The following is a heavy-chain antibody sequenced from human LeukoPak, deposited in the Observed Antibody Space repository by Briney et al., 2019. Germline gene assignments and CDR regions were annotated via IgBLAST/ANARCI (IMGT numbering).Heavy chain of an antibody. CDR3: AAGSGSYSYDAFDI. CDR1: GFTFTSSA. V-gene: IGHV1-58*02. J-gene: IGHJ3*02. D-gene: IGHD1-26*01. Sequence: GTSVKVSCKASGFTFTSSAMQWVRQARGQRLEWIGWIVVGSGNTNYAQKFQERVTITRDMSTSTAYLELSSLRSEDTAVYYCAAGSGSYSYDAFDIWGRGTLVTVSS. CDR2: IVVGSGNT.